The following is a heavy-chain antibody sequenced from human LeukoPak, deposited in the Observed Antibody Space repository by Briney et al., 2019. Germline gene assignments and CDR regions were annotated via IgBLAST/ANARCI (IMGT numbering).Heavy chain of an antibody. CDR2: INTDGSST. J-gene: IGHJ4*02. Sequence: GGSLRLSCAASGFTFSSYWMHWVRQAPGKGLVWVSRINTDGSSTSYADSVKGRFTISRDNAKNTLYLQMNSLRAEDTAVYYCARVEGIAARPPLDYWGQGTLVTVSS. CDR1: GFTFSSYW. V-gene: IGHV3-74*01. D-gene: IGHD6-6*01. CDR3: ARVEGIAARPPLDY.